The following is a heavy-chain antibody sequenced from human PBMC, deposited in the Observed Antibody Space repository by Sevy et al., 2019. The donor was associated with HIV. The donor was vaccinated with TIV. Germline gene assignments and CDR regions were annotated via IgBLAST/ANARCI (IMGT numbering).Heavy chain of an antibody. CDR1: GFTFSSYA. CDR3: ANDRVWELGYAFDI. V-gene: IGHV3-23*01. D-gene: IGHD1-26*01. J-gene: IGHJ3*02. CDR2: MSGIGGST. Sequence: QLGGSLRLSCAASGFTFSSYAMSWVRQAPGKGLEWVSGMSGIGGSTYYADSVKGRFAISRDTSKNTLYRQMNSLRAEDTAVYDCANDRVWELGYAFDIWGQGTMVTVSS.